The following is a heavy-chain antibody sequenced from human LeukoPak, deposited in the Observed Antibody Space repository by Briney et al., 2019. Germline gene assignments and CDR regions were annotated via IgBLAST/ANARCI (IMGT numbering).Heavy chain of an antibody. D-gene: IGHD3-22*01. Sequence: PGASVKVSCKASGYTFTSYDINWVRQATGQGLESMGWMNPNSGDTGYAQKFQGRVTITRNTSISTAYMELSSLRSEDTAVYYCARRVWHYYDSSGYYPTGLDYWGQGTLVTVSS. J-gene: IGHJ4*02. CDR1: GYTFTSYD. CDR2: MNPNSGDT. CDR3: ARRVWHYYDSSGYYPTGLDY. V-gene: IGHV1-8*03.